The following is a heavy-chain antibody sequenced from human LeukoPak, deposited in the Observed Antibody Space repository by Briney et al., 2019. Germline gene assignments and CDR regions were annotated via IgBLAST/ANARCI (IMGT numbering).Heavy chain of an antibody. V-gene: IGHV4-39*01. D-gene: IGHD3-10*01. CDR2: IYYSGST. CDR3: ATSMVRGVGAAGLFDY. CDR1: GGSISSSSYY. Sequence: KASETLSLTCTVSGGSISSSSYYWGWIRQSPGKGLEWIGSIYYSGSTYYNPSLKSRVTISVDTSKNQFSLKLSSVTAADTAVYYCATSMVRGVGAAGLFDYWGQGTLVTVSS. J-gene: IGHJ4*02.